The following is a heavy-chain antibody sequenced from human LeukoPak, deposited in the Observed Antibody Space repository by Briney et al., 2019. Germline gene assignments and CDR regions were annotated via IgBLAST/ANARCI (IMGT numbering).Heavy chain of an antibody. CDR1: GGSISSYY. V-gene: IGHV4-59*01. Sequence: PSETLSLTCTVSGGSISSYYWTWIRQSPGKGLEWIGYIYYSGYTNSDPSLKSRVTISVDTSKNQFSLNLKSVTAADTAVYYCARSEMPTRSDAFDIWGQGTVVSVSS. CDR3: ARSEMPTRSDAFDI. CDR2: IYYSGYT. J-gene: IGHJ3*02. D-gene: IGHD5-24*01.